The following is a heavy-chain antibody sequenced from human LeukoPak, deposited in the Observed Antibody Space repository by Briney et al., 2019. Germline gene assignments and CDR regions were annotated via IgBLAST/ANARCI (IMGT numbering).Heavy chain of an antibody. V-gene: IGHV4-34*01. J-gene: IGHJ4*02. CDR3: ARAKQWLGHFDY. D-gene: IGHD6-19*01. CDR2: INHSGST. CDR1: GGSFSGYY. Sequence: SETLSLTCAVYGGSFSGYYWSWIRQPPGKGLEWIGEINHSGSTNYNPSLKSRVTISVDTSKNQFSLKLSSVTAADTAVYYCARAKQWLGHFDYWGQGTLVTVSS.